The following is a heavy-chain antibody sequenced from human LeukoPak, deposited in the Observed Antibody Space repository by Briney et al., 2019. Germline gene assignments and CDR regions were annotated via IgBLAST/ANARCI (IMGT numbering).Heavy chain of an antibody. D-gene: IGHD3-9*01. J-gene: IGHJ4*02. CDR1: GGSISSYY. CDR3: ARDPGDILTGYEYYFDY. V-gene: IGHV4-59*12. CDR2: IYYSGST. Sequence: SETLSLTCTVSGGSISSYYWSWIRQPPGKGLEWIGYIYYSGSTNYNPSLKSRVTISVDTSKNQFSLKLSSVTAADTAVYYCARDPGDILTGYEYYFDYWGQGTLVTVSS.